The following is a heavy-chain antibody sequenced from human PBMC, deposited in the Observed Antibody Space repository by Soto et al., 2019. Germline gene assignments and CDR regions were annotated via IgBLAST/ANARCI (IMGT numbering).Heavy chain of an antibody. CDR1: GGTFSSYA. CDR2: IIPIFGTA. V-gene: IGHV1-69*13. Sequence: SVKVSCKASGGTFSSYAISWVRQAPGQGLEWMGGIIPIFGTANYAQKFQGRVTITADESTSTAYMELSSLRSEDTAVYYCASWSFGVVMRPAYYYGMDVWGQGTTVTVSS. CDR3: ASWSFGVVMRPAYYYGMDV. D-gene: IGHD3-3*01. J-gene: IGHJ6*02.